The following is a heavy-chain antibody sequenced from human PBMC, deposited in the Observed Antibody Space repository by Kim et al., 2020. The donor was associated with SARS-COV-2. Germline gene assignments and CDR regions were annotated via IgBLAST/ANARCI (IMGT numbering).Heavy chain of an antibody. CDR2: IYYSGST. Sequence: SETLSLTCTVSGGSISSSSYYWGWIRQPPGKGLEWIGSIYYSGSTYYNPSLKSRVTISVDTSKNQFSLKLSSVTAADTAVYYCARDYDFWSGYTRGHYYYGMDVWGQGTTVTVSS. CDR1: GGSISSSSYY. D-gene: IGHD3-3*01. J-gene: IGHJ6*02. V-gene: IGHV4-39*02. CDR3: ARDYDFWSGYTRGHYYYGMDV.